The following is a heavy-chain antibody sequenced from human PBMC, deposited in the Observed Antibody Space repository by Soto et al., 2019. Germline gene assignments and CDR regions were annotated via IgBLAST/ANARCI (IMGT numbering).Heavy chain of an antibody. Sequence: EVQLVESGGGLVQPGRSLRLSCAASGFTFDDYAMHWVRQAPGKGLEWVSGISWNSGSIGYADSVKGRFTISRDNAKNSLYLQMNSLRAEDTALYYCAKDISWLAGGAIDCWGQGTLVTVSS. CDR2: ISWNSGSI. V-gene: IGHV3-9*01. CDR3: AKDISWLAGGAIDC. CDR1: GFTFDDYA. D-gene: IGHD2-15*01. J-gene: IGHJ4*02.